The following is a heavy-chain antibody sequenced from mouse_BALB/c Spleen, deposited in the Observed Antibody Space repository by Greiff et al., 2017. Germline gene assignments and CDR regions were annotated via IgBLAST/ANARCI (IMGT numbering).Heavy chain of an antibody. CDR3: ARYYSYAMDY. D-gene: IGHD1-1*01. Sequence: VKLMESGAELARPGASVKMSCKASGYTFTSYTMHWVKQRPGQGLEWIGYINPSSGYTNYNQKFKDKATLTADKSSSTAYMQLSSLTSEDSAVYYCARYYSYAMDYWGQGTSVTVSS. CDR2: INPSSGYT. CDR1: GYTFTSYT. J-gene: IGHJ4*01. V-gene: IGHV1-4*01.